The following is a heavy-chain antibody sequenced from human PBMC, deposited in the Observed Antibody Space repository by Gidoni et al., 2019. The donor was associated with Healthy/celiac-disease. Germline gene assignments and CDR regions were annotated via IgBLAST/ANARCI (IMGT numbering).Heavy chain of an antibody. CDR3: ARSHHYGGNSGVGVVEGEDY. Sequence: QVQLQQWGAGLLKPSETLSLTCAVYGGSFSGYYWSWSRQPPGKGLEWIGEINHSGSTNYKPSLKSRVTISVDTSKNQFSLKLSSVTAADTAVYYCARSHHYGGNSGVGVVEGEDYWGQGTLVTVSS. J-gene: IGHJ4*02. CDR1: GGSFSGYY. CDR2: INHSGST. V-gene: IGHV4-34*01. D-gene: IGHD4-17*01.